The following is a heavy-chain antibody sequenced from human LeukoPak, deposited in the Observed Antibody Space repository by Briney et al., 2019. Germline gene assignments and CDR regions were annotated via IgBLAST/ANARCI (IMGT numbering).Heavy chain of an antibody. CDR1: GYTFTSYG. CDR2: ISAYNGNT. D-gene: IGHD3-22*01. Sequence: ASVDVSCKASGYTFTSYGISWVRQAPGQGLEWMGWISAYNGNTNYAQKLQGRVTMTTDTSTSTAYMELRSLRSDDTAVYYCARDYYDSSGNVHFDYWGQGTLVTVSS. CDR3: ARDYYDSSGNVHFDY. V-gene: IGHV1-18*01. J-gene: IGHJ4*02.